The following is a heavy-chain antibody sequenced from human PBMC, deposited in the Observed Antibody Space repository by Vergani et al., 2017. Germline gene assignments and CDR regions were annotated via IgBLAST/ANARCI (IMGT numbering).Heavy chain of an antibody. J-gene: IGHJ6*02. Sequence: EVQLVESGGGLVQPGGSLRLSCAASGFTFSSYEMNWVRQAPGKXLEWVSYISSSGSTIYYADSVKGRFTISRDNAKNSLYLQMNSLRAEDTAVYYCARDSRYCSSTSCYANYYYYYGMDVWGQGTTVTVSS. CDR3: ARDSRYCSSTSCYANYYYYYGMDV. V-gene: IGHV3-48*03. CDR1: GFTFSSYE. D-gene: IGHD2-2*01. CDR2: ISSSGSTI.